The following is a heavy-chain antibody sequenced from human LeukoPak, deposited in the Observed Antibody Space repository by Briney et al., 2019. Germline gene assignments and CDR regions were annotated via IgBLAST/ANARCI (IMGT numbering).Heavy chain of an antibody. J-gene: IGHJ3*02. V-gene: IGHV3-33*01. Sequence: GTSLRLSCAASGFTFSNYGMRWVRQAPGKGLEWVAVIWYDGTNKYYVDSVKGRFTISRDNSKNTLYLQMNSLRPEDTALYYCARMDSRTWSRPAAFDIWGRGTMVTVSS. D-gene: IGHD6-13*01. CDR3: ARMDSRTWSRPAAFDI. CDR1: GFTFSNYG. CDR2: IWYDGTNK.